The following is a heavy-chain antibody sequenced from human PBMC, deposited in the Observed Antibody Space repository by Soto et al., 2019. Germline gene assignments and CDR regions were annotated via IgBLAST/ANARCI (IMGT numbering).Heavy chain of an antibody. V-gene: IGHV3-9*01. Sequence: GGSLRLSCAASGSTFDDYAMHWVRQAPGKGLEWVSGISWNSGSIGYADSVKGRFTISRDNAKNSLYLQMNSLRAEDTALYYCAKQGGSYYNYYYYGMDVWGQGTTVTVSS. J-gene: IGHJ6*02. D-gene: IGHD1-26*01. CDR3: AKQGGSYYNYYYYGMDV. CDR1: GSTFDDYA. CDR2: ISWNSGSI.